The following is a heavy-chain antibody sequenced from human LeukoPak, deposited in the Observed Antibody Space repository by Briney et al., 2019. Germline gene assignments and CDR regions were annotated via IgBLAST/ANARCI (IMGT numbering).Heavy chain of an antibody. CDR2: INEDGSEK. D-gene: IGHD2-2*01. V-gene: IGHV3-7*01. Sequence: GALRLSCAASGFTFSSYWMSWVRQAPGKGLEWVANINEDGSEKHFVDSVKGRFTISRDNAKNSLYLQMNSLRAEDTAVYYCARDAVPAARFDPWGQGTLVTVSS. CDR1: GFTFSSYW. J-gene: IGHJ5*02. CDR3: ARDAVPAARFDP.